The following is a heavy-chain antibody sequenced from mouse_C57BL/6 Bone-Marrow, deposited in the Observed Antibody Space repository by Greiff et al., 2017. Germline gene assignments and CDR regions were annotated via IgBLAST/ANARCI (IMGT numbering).Heavy chain of an antibody. CDR1: GYTFTNYW. CDR3: ARSGDYRWCAY. Sequence: QVQLQQSGAELVRPGTSVKMSCKASGYTFTNYWIGWAKQRPGHGLEWIGDIYPGGGYTNYKEKFKGKATLTADKASSTAYMQFSSLTSEDSAIYYCARSGDYRWCAYWGQGTLVTVSA. V-gene: IGHV1-63*01. D-gene: IGHD2-4*01. J-gene: IGHJ3*01. CDR2: IYPGGGYT.